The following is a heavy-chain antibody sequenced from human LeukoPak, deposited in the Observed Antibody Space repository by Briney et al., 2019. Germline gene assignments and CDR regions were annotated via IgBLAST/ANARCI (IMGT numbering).Heavy chain of an antibody. D-gene: IGHD3-22*01. CDR2: ISGSGGST. CDR1: GFTVGNNY. J-gene: IGHJ4*02. Sequence: GGSLRLSCAASGFTVGNNYMSWVRQAPGKGLEWVSAISGSGGSTYYADSVKGRFTISRDNSKNTLYLQMNSLGAEDTAVYYCANGRGYYDSSDPPGGYWGQGTLVTVSS. V-gene: IGHV3-23*01. CDR3: ANGRGYYDSSDPPGGY.